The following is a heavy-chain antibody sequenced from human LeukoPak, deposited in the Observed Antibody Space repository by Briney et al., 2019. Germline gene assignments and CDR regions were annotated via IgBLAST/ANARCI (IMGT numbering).Heavy chain of an antibody. CDR2: ISNSGSTM. V-gene: IGHV3-48*03. J-gene: IGHJ6*02. CDR3: ARDVVAATQTFSYGMDV. Sequence: GGSLRLSCAASGTTFSIYEMNWVRQAPGKGLEWVSYISNSGSTMSYADSVKGRFTISRDNAENSLFLQMNSLRAEDTAVYYCARDVVAATQTFSYGMDVWGQGTTVTVSS. D-gene: IGHD2-15*01. CDR1: GTTFSIYE.